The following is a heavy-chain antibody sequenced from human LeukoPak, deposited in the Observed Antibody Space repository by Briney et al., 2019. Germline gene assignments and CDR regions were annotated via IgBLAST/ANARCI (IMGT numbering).Heavy chain of an antibody. CDR3: ARKWPVIDY. CDR1: GFTFSNYE. CDR2: ISSSGSNI. Sequence: GGSLRLSCAASGFTFSNYEMNWVRQAPGKGLEWVSYISSSGSNIYYADSVKGRFTISRDNAKNSLYLQMNSLRAEDTAVYYCARKWPVIDYWGQGTLVTVSS. J-gene: IGHJ4*02. V-gene: IGHV3-48*03. D-gene: IGHD6-19*01.